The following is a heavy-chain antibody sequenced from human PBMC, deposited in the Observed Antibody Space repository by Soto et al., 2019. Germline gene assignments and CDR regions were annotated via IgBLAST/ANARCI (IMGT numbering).Heavy chain of an antibody. D-gene: IGHD3-10*01. CDR2: SKNKADSYTT. CDR3: TVWGSGNDSGAP. V-gene: IGHV3-72*01. Sequence: EVQLVESGGGLVQPGGSLRLSCAASGFTFSDHYMDWVRQAPGKGLEWVGRSKNKADSYTTEYAASVKGRFTISRDGSKNSLFLQMNSLKTEDTAVYYCTVWGSGNDSGAPWGQGILGTVSS. J-gene: IGHJ4*02. CDR1: GFTFSDHY.